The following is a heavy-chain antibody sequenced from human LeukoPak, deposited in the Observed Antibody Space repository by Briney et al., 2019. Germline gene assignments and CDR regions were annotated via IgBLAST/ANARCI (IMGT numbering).Heavy chain of an antibody. J-gene: IGHJ4*02. CDR2: IYYSGST. Sequence: SETLSLTCTVSGGSVSSSNYWDWIRQPPGKGLEWIGSIYYSGSTYYNPSLKSRVTISVDTSKNQFSLKLSSVTAADTAVYYCARHPIVGATRNFDYWGQGTLVTVSS. D-gene: IGHD1-26*01. V-gene: IGHV4-39*01. CDR1: GGSVSSSNY. CDR3: ARHPIVGATRNFDY.